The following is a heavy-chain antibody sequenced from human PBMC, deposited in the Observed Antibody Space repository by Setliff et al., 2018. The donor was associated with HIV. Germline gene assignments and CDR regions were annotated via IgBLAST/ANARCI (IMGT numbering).Heavy chain of an antibody. D-gene: IGHD3-3*02. CDR2: INTGKGNT. CDR3: ARGTAPRPASVLEFLEWLFPNWFDP. V-gene: IGHV1-3*04. Sequence: ASVKVSCKASGYTFTSYAMHWVRQAPGQRLEWMGWINTGKGNTKYSQNFQGRVTITRDTPASTAYMELSSLRSDDTAVYYCARGTAPRPASVLEFLEWLFPNWFDPWGQGTLVTVSS. J-gene: IGHJ5*02. CDR1: GYTFTSYA.